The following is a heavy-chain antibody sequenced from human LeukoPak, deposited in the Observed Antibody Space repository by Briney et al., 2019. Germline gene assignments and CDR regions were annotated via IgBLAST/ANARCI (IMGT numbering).Heavy chain of an antibody. Sequence: PGRSLRLSCAASGFTFSSYGMHWVRQAPGKGLEWVAVISYDGSNKYYADSVKGRLSISRDNAKNSLYLQMNRLRAEDTAVYYCARDRYSSSYDFYYYYGMDVWGQGTTVTVSS. D-gene: IGHD6-6*01. CDR3: ARDRYSSSYDFYYYYGMDV. V-gene: IGHV3-30*03. J-gene: IGHJ6*02. CDR1: GFTFSSYG. CDR2: ISYDGSNK.